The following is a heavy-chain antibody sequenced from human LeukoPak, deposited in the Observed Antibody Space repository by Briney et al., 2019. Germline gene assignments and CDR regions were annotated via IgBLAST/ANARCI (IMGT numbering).Heavy chain of an antibody. CDR3: AREDRYTAH. CDR1: GGSISSSSYY. CDR2: IYYSGNT. D-gene: IGHD5-24*01. J-gene: IGHJ4*02. Sequence: SETLSLTCTVSGGSISSSSYYWGWIRQPPGKGLEWIGIIYYSGNTYYKLSLKSRVTMSVDTSKNQFSLKLSSVTAADTAVYYCAREDRYTAHWGQGTLVTVSS. V-gene: IGHV4-39*07.